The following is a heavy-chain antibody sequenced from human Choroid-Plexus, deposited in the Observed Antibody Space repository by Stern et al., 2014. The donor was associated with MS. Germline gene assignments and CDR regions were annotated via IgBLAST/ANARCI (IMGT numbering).Heavy chain of an antibody. CDR3: AIEKTTWEVLPYY. CDR1: GYTFTSYA. V-gene: IGHV1-18*01. Sequence: QVQLVQSGPEVKKPGASVKVSCKTSGYTFTSYAINWVRQAPGQGLEWMGWITASNGNTNYAPKLQGRVTLTTDTSTSTAYMELRGLRSDDTAVYYCAIEKTTWEVLPYYWGQGTLVTVSS. CDR2: ITASNGNT. D-gene: IGHD1-26*01. J-gene: IGHJ4*02.